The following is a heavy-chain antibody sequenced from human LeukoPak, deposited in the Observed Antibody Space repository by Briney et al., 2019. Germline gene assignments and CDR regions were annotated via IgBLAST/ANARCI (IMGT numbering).Heavy chain of an antibody. CDR3: ARGLKN. CDR2: INHSGST. CDR1: GGSFSGYY. V-gene: IGHV4-34*01. J-gene: IGHJ4*02. Sequence: SETLSLTCAVYGGSFSGYYWSWIRQPPGKGLEWIGEINHSGSTNYNPSLKSRVTISVDTSKNQFSLKLSSVTAADTAVYYCARGLKNWGQGTLVTVSS.